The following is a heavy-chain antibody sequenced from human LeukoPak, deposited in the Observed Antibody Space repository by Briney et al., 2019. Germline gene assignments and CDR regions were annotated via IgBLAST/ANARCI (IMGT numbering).Heavy chain of an antibody. Sequence: PGGSLRLSCAASGFTFSSYAMSWVRQAPGKGLEWVSGISGRGGSTYYADSVKGRFTISRDNSKNTLHLQMNSLRAEDTAVYYCAKGNYDFWSGYYIIDYWGQGTLVTVSS. CDR3: AKGNYDFWSGYYIIDY. D-gene: IGHD3-3*01. CDR1: GFTFSSYA. CDR2: ISGRGGST. J-gene: IGHJ4*02. V-gene: IGHV3-23*01.